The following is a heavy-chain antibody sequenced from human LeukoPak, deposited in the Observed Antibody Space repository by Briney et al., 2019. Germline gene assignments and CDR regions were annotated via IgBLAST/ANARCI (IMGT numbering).Heavy chain of an antibody. Sequence: PGGSLRLSCAASGFTFSTYAMSWVRQAPGKGLEWVSSISSSTTYIYYADSVKGRFTISRDNDKNSLYLQMNSLRAEDTAVYYCARSSGFLQDFWGQGALVTVSS. J-gene: IGHJ4*02. V-gene: IGHV3-21*01. CDR2: ISSSTTYI. CDR3: ARSSGFLQDF. D-gene: IGHD5-24*01. CDR1: GFTFSTYA.